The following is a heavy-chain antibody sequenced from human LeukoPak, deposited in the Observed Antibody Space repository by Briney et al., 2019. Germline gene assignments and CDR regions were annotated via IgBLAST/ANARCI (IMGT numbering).Heavy chain of an antibody. Sequence: SETLSLTCTVSGGSISSYYWSWIRQPPGKGLEWIGYIYYSGSTNYNPSLKSRVTISVDTSKNQFSLKLSPVTAADTAVYYCARATGYGMDVWGQGTTVTVSS. V-gene: IGHV4-59*01. J-gene: IGHJ6*02. CDR3: ARATGYGMDV. D-gene: IGHD1-14*01. CDR2: IYYSGST. CDR1: GGSISSYY.